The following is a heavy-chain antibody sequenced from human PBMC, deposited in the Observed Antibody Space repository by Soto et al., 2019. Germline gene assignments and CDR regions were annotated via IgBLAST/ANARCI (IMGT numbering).Heavy chain of an antibody. Sequence: ASVKVSCEASGYTFTSYAMHWVRQAPGQRLEWMGWINAGNGNTKYSQKFQGRVTMTTDTSTSTAYMELRSLRSDDTAVYYCAREIRTNHYDFWSGYSHYYMDVWGKGTTVTVSS. V-gene: IGHV1-3*01. CDR1: GYTFTSYA. CDR2: INAGNGNT. J-gene: IGHJ6*03. D-gene: IGHD3-3*01. CDR3: AREIRTNHYDFWSGYSHYYMDV.